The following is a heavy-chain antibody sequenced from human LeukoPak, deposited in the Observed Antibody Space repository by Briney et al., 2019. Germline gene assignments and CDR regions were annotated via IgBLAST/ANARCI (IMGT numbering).Heavy chain of an antibody. Sequence: SETLSLTCSVSGGSISSYYGSWIRQPPGMGLEWIGYIFYSGTTNYNPSLKSRVTISIDASKSQFSLKLSSVTAADTAVYYCTNTNYENFDYWGQGTLVTVSS. V-gene: IGHV4-59*08. CDR3: TNTNYENFDY. CDR2: IFYSGTT. D-gene: IGHD4-11*01. CDR1: GGSISSYY. J-gene: IGHJ4*02.